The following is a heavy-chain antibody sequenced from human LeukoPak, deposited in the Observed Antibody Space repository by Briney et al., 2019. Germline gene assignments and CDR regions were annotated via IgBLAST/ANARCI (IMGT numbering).Heavy chain of an antibody. CDR2: IYYSGIT. D-gene: IGHD3-22*01. CDR3: ARGRTTYYSDSTGYYLDDFDL. Sequence: EPSETLSLTCTVAGASITTYYWSWTRHPPGKGLEWIGFIYYSGITNYNPYLKSRVTISVDTSKNQFSLRLASVTAADTAVYYCARGRTTYYSDSTGYYLDDFDLRGQGTKVTVSS. CDR1: GASITTYY. J-gene: IGHJ3*01. V-gene: IGHV4-59*01.